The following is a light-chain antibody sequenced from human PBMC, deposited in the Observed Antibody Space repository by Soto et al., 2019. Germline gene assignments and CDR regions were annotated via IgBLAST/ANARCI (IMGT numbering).Light chain of an antibody. CDR3: QQYGSSPYT. CDR1: KSVSSNY. Sequence: EIVLTQSPGTLSLSPGERATLSCRASKSVSSNYLAWYQQKPGQAPRLLIYGASRRASGIPDRFSGRGSGTGFSLTISRLEPEDFAVYYCQQYGSSPYTFGQGTKLEIK. J-gene: IGKJ2*01. CDR2: GAS. V-gene: IGKV3-20*01.